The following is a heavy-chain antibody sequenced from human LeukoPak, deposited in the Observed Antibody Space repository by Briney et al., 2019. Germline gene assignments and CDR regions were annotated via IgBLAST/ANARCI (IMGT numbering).Heavy chain of an antibody. Sequence: SETLSLTCTVSGASIRHYYWSWIRQPPGKGLEWIGNLYHSGSPNYNPSLKSRVTISIDTAKNQFSLRLRSVTAADTAVYYCAALTGTTYPYYFDFWGQATLVTVSS. CDR1: GASIRHYY. D-gene: IGHD1-20*01. J-gene: IGHJ4*02. V-gene: IGHV4-59*01. CDR2: LYHSGSP. CDR3: AALTGTTYPYYFDF.